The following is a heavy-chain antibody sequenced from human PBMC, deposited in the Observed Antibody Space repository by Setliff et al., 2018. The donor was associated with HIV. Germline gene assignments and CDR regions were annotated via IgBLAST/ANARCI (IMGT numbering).Heavy chain of an antibody. CDR3: ARDSGDDYSDYYYYGMDV. D-gene: IGHD4-4*01. CDR1: ADTFTNCL. CDR2: INPAYGNT. V-gene: IGHV1-3*01. Sequence: GASVKVSCKASADTFTNCLINWVRQAPGQRLEWMAWINPAYGNTEYSQKFQGRITVTGDSSASTAYMELSSLRSEDTALYYCARDSGDDYSDYYYYGMDVWGQGTTVTAP. J-gene: IGHJ6*02.